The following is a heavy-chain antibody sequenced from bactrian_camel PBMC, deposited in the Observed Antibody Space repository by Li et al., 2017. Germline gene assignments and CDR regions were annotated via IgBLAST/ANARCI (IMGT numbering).Heavy chain of an antibody. CDR2: IDRGGVAE. CDR3: AADPALAYCAKLADFNY. Sequence: VQLVESGGESVQAGGSLRLSCAASGFPCNTYSMGWFRQAPGKGREGVACIDRGGVAENYAASVKGRFTLFQDAAKNTVYLQMNSLKAEDTAMYYCAADPALAYCAKLADFNYWGQGTQVTVS. CDR1: GFPCNTYS. J-gene: IGHJ4*01. D-gene: IGHD3*01. V-gene: IGHV3S40*01.